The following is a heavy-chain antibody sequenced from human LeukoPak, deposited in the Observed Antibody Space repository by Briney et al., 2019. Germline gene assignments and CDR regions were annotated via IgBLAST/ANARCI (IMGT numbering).Heavy chain of an antibody. Sequence: GGSLRLSCAASGFTFSSSSMNWVRQAPGKGLEWVSSISSSSSYIYYADSVKGRFTISRDNAKNSLYLQMNSLRAEDTAVYYCGRDRGFGAGIDYWGQGTLVTVSS. CDR1: GFTFSSSS. D-gene: IGHD3-3*01. V-gene: IGHV3-21*01. CDR3: GRDRGFGAGIDY. J-gene: IGHJ4*02. CDR2: ISSSSSYI.